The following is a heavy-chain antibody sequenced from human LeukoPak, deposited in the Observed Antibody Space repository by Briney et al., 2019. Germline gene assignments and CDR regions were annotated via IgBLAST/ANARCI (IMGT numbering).Heavy chain of an antibody. J-gene: IGHJ4*02. CDR2: INPSGGST. V-gene: IGHV1-46*01. Sequence: ASVKVSCKASGYTFTSYYMHWVRQAPGQGLEWMGLINPSGGSTNYAQRFQGRVTMTRDTSTSTVYMDLSSLRSEDAAVYYCARSVSWYSTDYWGQGTLVTVSS. CDR3: ARSVSWYSTDY. D-gene: IGHD6-13*01. CDR1: GYTFTSYY.